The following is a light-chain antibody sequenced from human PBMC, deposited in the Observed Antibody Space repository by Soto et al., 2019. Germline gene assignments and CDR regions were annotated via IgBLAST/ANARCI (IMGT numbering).Light chain of an antibody. CDR3: GSYAVSGTYI. CDR1: SSDVGGYNY. Sequence: QSALTQPASVSGSPGQSITISCTGTSSDVGGYNYVSWYQQHPGKAPKLMIYAVSNRPSGVPNRFSGSKSGNTATLTISGLQAEDEADYYCGSYAVSGTYIFGTGTKVTVL. J-gene: IGLJ1*01. CDR2: AVS. V-gene: IGLV2-14*01.